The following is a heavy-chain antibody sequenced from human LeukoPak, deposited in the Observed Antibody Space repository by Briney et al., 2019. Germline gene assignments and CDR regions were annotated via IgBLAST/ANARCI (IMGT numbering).Heavy chain of an antibody. V-gene: IGHV4-30-4*08. Sequence: SETLSLTCTVSGGSISSSSYYWGWIRQPPGKGLEWIGYIYYNGSTYYNPSLKSRVTISVDTSKNQFSLKLSSVTAADTAVYYCARDVVPAAFFDYWGQGTLVTVSP. CDR1: GGSISSSSYY. CDR2: IYYNGST. J-gene: IGHJ4*02. CDR3: ARDVVPAAFFDY. D-gene: IGHD2-2*01.